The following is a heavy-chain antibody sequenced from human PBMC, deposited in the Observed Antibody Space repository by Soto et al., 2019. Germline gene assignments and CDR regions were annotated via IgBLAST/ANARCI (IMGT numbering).Heavy chain of an antibody. Sequence: SQTLSLTCAISGDSVSSNTATWNWIRQSPSRGLEWLGRTYYRSKWYNDYAVSVKSRITINPDTSKNQFSLQLNSVTPEDTAVYYCARVGIPGGGYYYGMDVWGQGTTVTVSS. D-gene: IGHD2-8*02. J-gene: IGHJ6*02. CDR1: GDSVSSNTAT. CDR3: ARVGIPGGGYYYGMDV. V-gene: IGHV6-1*01. CDR2: TYYRSKWYN.